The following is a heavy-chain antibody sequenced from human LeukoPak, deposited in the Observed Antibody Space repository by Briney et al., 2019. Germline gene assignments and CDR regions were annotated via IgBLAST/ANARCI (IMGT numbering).Heavy chain of an antibody. Sequence: ASVKVSCKASGYTFTSYGISWVRQAPGQGLEWMGWISAYNGNTNYAQKFQGRVTMTRDTSTSTVYMELSSLRSEDTAVYYCARGEMDDYGDYELDYWGQGTLVTVSS. V-gene: IGHV1-18*01. CDR1: GYTFTSYG. D-gene: IGHD4-17*01. CDR3: ARGEMDDYGDYELDY. J-gene: IGHJ4*02. CDR2: ISAYNGNT.